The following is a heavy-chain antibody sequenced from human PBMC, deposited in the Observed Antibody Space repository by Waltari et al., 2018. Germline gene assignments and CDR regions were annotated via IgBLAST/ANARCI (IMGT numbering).Heavy chain of an antibody. CDR3: ARGVFDS. Sequence: DVPLLESGGGLVKTGGSLRLSCGACGFDFSIYGMNWVRQSQGKGLEWVALVSGTTSYRYYADSVKGRFTVSRDNAKTTVYLQMDNLRVEDTAVYYCARGVFDSWGQGTLVTVSS. J-gene: IGHJ5*01. CDR2: VSGTTSYR. CDR1: GFDFSIYG. V-gene: IGHV3-21*01.